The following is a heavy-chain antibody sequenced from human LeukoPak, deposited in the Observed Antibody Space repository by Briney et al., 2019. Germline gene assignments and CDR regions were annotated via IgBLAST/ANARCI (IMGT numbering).Heavy chain of an antibody. CDR1: GGSISSSSYY. D-gene: IGHD2-15*01. CDR2: IYYSGST. CDR3: ARVTDRYCSGGSCYGPFGVSGSLPYYYYYMDV. V-gene: IGHV4-39*07. J-gene: IGHJ6*03. Sequence: SETLSLTCTVSGGSISSSSYYWGWIRQPPGKGLEWIGSIYYSGSTYYNPSLKSRVTISVDTSKNQFSLKLSSVTAADTAVYYCARVTDRYCSGGSCYGPFGVSGSLPYYYYYMDVWGKGTTVTVSS.